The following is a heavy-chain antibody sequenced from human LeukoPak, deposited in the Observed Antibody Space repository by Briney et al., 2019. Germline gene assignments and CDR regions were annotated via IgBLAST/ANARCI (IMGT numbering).Heavy chain of an antibody. J-gene: IGHJ4*02. Sequence: SETLSLTCAVYGGPFSGYYWSWIRQPPGKGLEWIGEINHSGSTNYNPSLKSRVTISVDTSKNQFSLELSSVTAADTAVYYCATYGGSDYWGQGTLVTVSS. D-gene: IGHD4/OR15-4a*01. V-gene: IGHV4-34*01. CDR2: INHSGST. CDR3: ATYGGSDY. CDR1: GGPFSGYY.